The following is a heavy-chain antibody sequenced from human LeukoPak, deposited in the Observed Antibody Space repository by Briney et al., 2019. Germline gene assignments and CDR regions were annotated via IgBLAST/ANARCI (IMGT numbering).Heavy chain of an antibody. J-gene: IGHJ4*02. D-gene: IGHD4/OR15-4a*01. CDR1: PYTFTVYY. V-gene: IGHV1-2*05. CDR3: ARGGADY. Sequence: ASVKVSCKASPYTFTVYYMHWVRQAPGQGLEWMGRINPNSGDTNYAQNFQGRVTMTWDTSIATAYVELSRLTPDDTVIYYCARGGADYWGQGTLVTVSS. CDR2: INPNSGDT.